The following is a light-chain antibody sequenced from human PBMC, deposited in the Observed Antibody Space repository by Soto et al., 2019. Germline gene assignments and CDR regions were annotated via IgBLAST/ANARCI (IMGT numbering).Light chain of an antibody. V-gene: IGLV2-8*01. CDR2: EVI. J-gene: IGLJ3*02. CDR1: SSDVGGHNY. Sequence: QSVLTQPPSASGSPGQSVTISCTGTSSDVGGHNYVSWFQHHPGKAPRLMIYEVIKRPSGVPDRFSGSKSGNTASLTVSGLQAEDEADYYCNSYGGNNNWVFGGGTKLTVL. CDR3: NSYGGNNNWV.